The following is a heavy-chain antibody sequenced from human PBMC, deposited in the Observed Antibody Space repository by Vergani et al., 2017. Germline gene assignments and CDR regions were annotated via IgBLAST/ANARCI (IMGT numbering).Heavy chain of an antibody. CDR1: GYTFSNYY. V-gene: IGHV1-46*03. CDR3: ARGDYGILTGYRY. J-gene: IGHJ4*01. D-gene: IGHD3-9*01. Sequence: QVQVVQSGAEVKKSGASVKVSCKTSGYTFSNYYMHWVRQAPGQGLAWMGIINHSGGHTNYAQKFQGRVTMTRDTSTSTVYMELSSLRSEDTAIYYCARGDYGILTGYRYWGQGTLVTVSA. CDR2: INHSGGHT.